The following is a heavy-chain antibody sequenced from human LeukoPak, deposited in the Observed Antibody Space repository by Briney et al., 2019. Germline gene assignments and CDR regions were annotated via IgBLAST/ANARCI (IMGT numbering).Heavy chain of an antibody. CDR2: IYYSGST. V-gene: IGHV4-39*01. CDR3: ARSRIVVVKSSLWFDP. J-gene: IGHJ5*02. D-gene: IGHD3-22*01. Sequence: PSETLSLTCTVSGGSISSSSYYWGWIRQPPGKGLEWIGSIYYSGSTYYNPSLKSRVTISVDTSKNQFSLKLSSVTAADTAVYYCARSRIVVVKSSLWFDPWGQGTLVTVSS. CDR1: GGSISSSSYY.